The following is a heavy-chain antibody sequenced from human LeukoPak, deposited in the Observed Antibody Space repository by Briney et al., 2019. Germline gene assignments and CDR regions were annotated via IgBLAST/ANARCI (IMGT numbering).Heavy chain of an antibody. J-gene: IGHJ4*02. CDR2: INWNGGRT. CDR1: GITFSSYA. CDR3: ARDYDYGDYPGY. D-gene: IGHD4-17*01. Sequence: GGSLRLSCAASGITFSSYAMSWVRQAPGKGLEWVSGINWNGGRTGYADSVKGRFTISRDNAKNSLYLQMNSLRAEDTALYYCARDYDYGDYPGYWGQGTLVTVSS. V-gene: IGHV3-20*04.